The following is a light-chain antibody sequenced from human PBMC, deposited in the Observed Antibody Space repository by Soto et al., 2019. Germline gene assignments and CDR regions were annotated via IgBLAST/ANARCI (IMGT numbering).Light chain of an antibody. CDR1: QGIRND. Sequence: AIQMTQSPSSLSASVGDRVTITCRASQGIRNDLGWYQQKPGKAPKLLIYAPSSLQSGVPSRFSGSGSVTDFTLTISSRQPEDFATYYCLQDYNYPYTFGQGTKREIK. CDR3: LQDYNYPYT. CDR2: APS. J-gene: IGKJ2*01. V-gene: IGKV1-6*01.